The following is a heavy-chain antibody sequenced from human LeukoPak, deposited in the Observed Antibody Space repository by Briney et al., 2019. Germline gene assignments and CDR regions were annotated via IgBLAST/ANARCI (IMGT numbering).Heavy chain of an antibody. CDR3: ARLRGVYNWIDP. V-gene: IGHV4-39*07. J-gene: IGHJ5*02. D-gene: IGHD5-24*01. CDR2: LFYTGST. Sequence: SETLSLTCTVSGGSISIITHYWGWIRQSPGKGLEWIGSLFYTGSTYYNPSLKSRVTMSVDTSKNQFSLKLTSVTAADTAVYYCARLRGVYNWIDPWGQGALVTVSS. CDR1: GGSISIITHY.